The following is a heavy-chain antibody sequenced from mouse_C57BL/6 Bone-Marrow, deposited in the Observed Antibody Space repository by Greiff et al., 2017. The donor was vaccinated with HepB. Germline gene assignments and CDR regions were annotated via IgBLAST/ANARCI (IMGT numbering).Heavy chain of an antibody. CDR1: GYAFSSSW. J-gene: IGHJ2*01. D-gene: IGHD1-1*01. CDR2: IYPGDGDT. V-gene: IGHV1-82*01. Sequence: QVQLQQSGPVLVKPGASVKISCKASGYAFSSSWMNWVKQRPGKGLEWIGRIYPGDGDTNYNGKFKGKATLTADKSSSTAYMQLSSLTSEDSAVYFCAKYYYGSSYVYYFDYWGQGTTLTVSS. CDR3: AKYYYGSSYVYYFDY.